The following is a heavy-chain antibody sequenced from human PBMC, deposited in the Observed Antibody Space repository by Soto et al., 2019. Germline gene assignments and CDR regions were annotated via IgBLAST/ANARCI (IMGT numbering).Heavy chain of an antibody. V-gene: IGHV3-23*01. J-gene: IGHJ4*02. CDR2: ISGSGANI. CDR1: GFTFSSYA. D-gene: IGHD3-3*01. CDR3: AKGGSGYYLDY. Sequence: PGGSLRLSCAASGFTFSSYAMSWVRQAPGKGPEWVSAISGSGANIYYADSVKGRFTISRDNSKNTLYLQMNSLRVEDTAVYYCAKGGSGYYLDYWGQGTLVTVSS.